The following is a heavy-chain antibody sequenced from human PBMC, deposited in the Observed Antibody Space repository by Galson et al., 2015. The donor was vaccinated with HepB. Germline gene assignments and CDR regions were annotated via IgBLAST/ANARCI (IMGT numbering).Heavy chain of an antibody. J-gene: IGHJ4*02. Sequence: PALVKPTQTLTLTCTFSGFSLSTSGVGVGWIRQPPGKALEWLALIYWDDDKRYSPSLKSRLTITKDTSKNQVVLTMTNMDPVDTATYYCAHLPDLYSSGLYYFDYWGQGTLVTVSS. CDR3: AHLPDLYSSGLYYFDY. V-gene: IGHV2-5*02. D-gene: IGHD6-19*01. CDR2: IYWDDDK. CDR1: GFSLSTSGVG.